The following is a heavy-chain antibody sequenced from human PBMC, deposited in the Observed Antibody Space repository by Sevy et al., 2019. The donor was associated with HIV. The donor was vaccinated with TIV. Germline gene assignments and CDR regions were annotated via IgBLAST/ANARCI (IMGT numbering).Heavy chain of an antibody. CDR1: GGSINTGGYY. Sequence: SETLSLTCTVSGGSINTGGYYWSWIRQHPGKSLEWIGYIYRSGSAFYNPSLESRVTISVDTSKNQFSLKLSSVTAADRAVYYCATHPNYYDSTGFPHGLNIWGQGTMVTVSS. CDR2: IYRSGSA. J-gene: IGHJ3*02. D-gene: IGHD3-22*01. V-gene: IGHV4-31*03. CDR3: ATHPNYYDSTGFPHGLNI.